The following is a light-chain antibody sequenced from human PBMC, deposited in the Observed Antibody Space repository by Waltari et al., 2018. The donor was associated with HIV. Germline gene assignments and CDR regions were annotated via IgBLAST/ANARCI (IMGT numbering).Light chain of an antibody. CDR3: QSYDSSLSVVV. Sequence: SVLTPPPSVSGAPGQRVTLSCTGSSPTIGAGYDVPWYQQLPGTAPKLLIYGNSNRPSGVPDRFSGSKSGTSASLAITGLQAEDEADYYCQSYDSSLSVVVFGGGTKLTVL. CDR1: SPTIGAGYD. CDR2: GNS. J-gene: IGLJ2*01. V-gene: IGLV1-40*01.